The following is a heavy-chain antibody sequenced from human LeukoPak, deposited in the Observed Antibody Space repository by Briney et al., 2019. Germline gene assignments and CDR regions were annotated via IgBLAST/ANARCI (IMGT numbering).Heavy chain of an antibody. CDR2: ISVRSNYI. Sequence: GGSLRLSCVASGYTFSSFSITWVGQAPGKGLEWVSSISVRSNYIYYADSVRGRFSISRDDARDSLYLQMNSLRAEDTAVYYCVRLRRNSDTSGFYYYYDFWGQGTLVTVSS. CDR1: GYTFSSFS. D-gene: IGHD3-22*01. CDR3: VRLRRNSDTSGFYYYYDF. J-gene: IGHJ4*02. V-gene: IGHV3-21*01.